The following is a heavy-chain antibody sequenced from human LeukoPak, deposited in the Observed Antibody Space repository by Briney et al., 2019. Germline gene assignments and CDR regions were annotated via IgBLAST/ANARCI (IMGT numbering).Heavy chain of an antibody. V-gene: IGHV1-8*01. CDR2: MNPNSGNT. D-gene: IGHD6-13*01. CDR3: ASRASWYDAFDI. CDR1: GYTFTSYD. Sequence: GASVKVSCKASGYTFTSYDINWVRQATGQGLEWMGWMNPNSGNTGYAQKFQGRVTMTRNTSISTAYMELSSLRSEDTAVYYCASRASWYDAFDIWGQGTMVTVSS. J-gene: IGHJ3*02.